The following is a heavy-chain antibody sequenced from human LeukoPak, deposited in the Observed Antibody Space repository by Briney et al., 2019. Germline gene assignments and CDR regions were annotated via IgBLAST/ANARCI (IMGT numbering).Heavy chain of an antibody. D-gene: IGHD1-26*01. V-gene: IGHV1-46*01. CDR1: GYTFTSYY. CDR2: INPSGGST. CDR3: ARDPPRYSGSDRFDY. J-gene: IGHJ4*02. Sequence: ASVNVSCKASGYTFTSYYMHWVRQAPGQGLEWMGIINPSGGSTSYAQKFQGRVTMTRDTSTSTVYMELSSLRSEDTAVYYCARDPPRYSGSDRFDYWGQGTLVTVSS.